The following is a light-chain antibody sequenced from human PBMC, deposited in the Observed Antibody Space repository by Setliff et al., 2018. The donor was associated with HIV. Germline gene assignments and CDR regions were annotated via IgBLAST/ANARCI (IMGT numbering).Light chain of an antibody. J-gene: IGLJ1*01. V-gene: IGLV2-23*01. CDR2: QAS. CDR1: SGDVGRYNP. CDR3: CSNTGSNTYV. Sequence: QSALTQPASVSGSPGQSITISCTGTSGDVGRYNPVSWYQQQPGKPPKLMIYQASKRPSVVSNRFSGSKSGNTASLTISGLQAEDEADYYCCSNTGSNTYVFGTGTKVTVL.